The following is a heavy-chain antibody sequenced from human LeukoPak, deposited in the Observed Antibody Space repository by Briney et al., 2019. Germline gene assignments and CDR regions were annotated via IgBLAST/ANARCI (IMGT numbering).Heavy chain of an antibody. J-gene: IGHJ4*02. CDR3: ARVIGHYDILTGEYLFGVFDY. Sequence: SETLSLTCAVYGGSFSGYYWSWIRQPPGKGLEWIGEINHSGSTNYNPSLKSRVTISVDTSKNQFSLKLSSVTAADTAVYYCARVIGHYDILTGEYLFGVFDYWGQGTLVTVSS. CDR2: INHSGST. CDR1: GGSFSGYY. D-gene: IGHD3-9*01. V-gene: IGHV4-34*01.